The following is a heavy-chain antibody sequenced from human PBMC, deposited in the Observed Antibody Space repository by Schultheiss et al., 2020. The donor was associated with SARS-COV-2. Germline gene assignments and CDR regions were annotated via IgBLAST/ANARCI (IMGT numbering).Heavy chain of an antibody. CDR2: IYHSGST. V-gene: IGHV4-34*01. J-gene: IGHJ4*02. Sequence: SETLSLTCAVYGGSFSGYYWSWIRQPPGKGLEWIGSIYHSGSTYYNPSLKSRVTISVDTSKNQFSLKLSSVTAADTAVYYCASSGYCSSTSCYPFDYWGQGTLVTVSS. CDR3: ASSGYCSSTSCYPFDY. CDR1: GGSFSGYY. D-gene: IGHD2-2*03.